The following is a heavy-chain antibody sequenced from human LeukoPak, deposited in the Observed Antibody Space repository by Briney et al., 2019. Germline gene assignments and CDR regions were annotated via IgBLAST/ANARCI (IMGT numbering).Heavy chain of an antibody. V-gene: IGHV1-18*01. Sequence: ASVKVSCKASGYTFTSYGISWVRQAPGQGLEWMGWISAYNGNTNYAQKLQGRVTMTTDTSTSTAYMELSSLRSEDTAVYYCARAYYYGSGSYNNWFDPWGQGTLVTVSS. D-gene: IGHD3-10*01. J-gene: IGHJ5*02. CDR3: ARAYYYGSGSYNNWFDP. CDR1: GYTFTSYG. CDR2: ISAYNGNT.